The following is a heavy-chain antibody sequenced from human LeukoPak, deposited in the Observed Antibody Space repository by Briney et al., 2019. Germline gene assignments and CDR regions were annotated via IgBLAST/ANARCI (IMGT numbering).Heavy chain of an antibody. CDR3: AREGGFYRPLDY. V-gene: IGHV4-4*02. Sequence: PSETLSLTCGVSGGSISSTNWWTWVRQPPGKGLEWVGEVHLDGRTNYNPSLESRLTMSVDLSENHISLKLTSVTAADTAVYYCAREGGFYRPLDYSGQGTLVTVSS. J-gene: IGHJ4*02. D-gene: IGHD3-3*01. CDR1: GGSISSTNW. CDR2: VHLDGRT.